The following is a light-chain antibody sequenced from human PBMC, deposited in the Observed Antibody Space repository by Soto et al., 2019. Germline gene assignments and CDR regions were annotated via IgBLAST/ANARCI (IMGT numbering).Light chain of an antibody. CDR1: QSISTY. J-gene: IGKJ2*01. CDR2: GAS. Sequence: DIQMTQSPSSLSASVGDRVTITCRATQSISTYLNWYQQVPGKAPNLLIYGASSLQSGVPSRFSGSGSGTDFTLTISSLQPEDFAVYYCQESYSSPPQYAFGQGTKVEMK. V-gene: IGKV1-39*01. CDR3: QESYSSPPQYA.